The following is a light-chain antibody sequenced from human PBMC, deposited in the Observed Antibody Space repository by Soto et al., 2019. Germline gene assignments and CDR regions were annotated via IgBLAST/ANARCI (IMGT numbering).Light chain of an antibody. V-gene: IGLV2-23*01. CDR3: CSCARSNTWV. J-gene: IGLJ3*02. CDR1: SSDVGSYDL. Sequence: QSALTQPASVSGSPGQSITISCTGTSSDVGSYDLVSWYQQHPGTAPKLMIYDGSKRPSGVSHRFSGSKSGNTASLTISGLQAEDEGDYYCCSCARSNTWVFGGGTKLTVL. CDR2: DGS.